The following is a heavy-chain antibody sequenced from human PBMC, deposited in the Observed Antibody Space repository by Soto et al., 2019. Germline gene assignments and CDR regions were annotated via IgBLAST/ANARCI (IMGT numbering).Heavy chain of an antibody. J-gene: IGHJ6*03. CDR2: IYWDDDK. CDR3: AHSKKYSSNFRLYYYYYMDV. Sequence: SGPTLVNPTQTLTLTCTFSGFSLSTSGVGVGWIRQPPGKALEWLALIYWDDDKRYSPSLKSRLTITKDTSKNQVVLTMTNMDTVDTATYYCAHSKKYSSNFRLYYYYYMDVWGKGTTVTVSS. D-gene: IGHD6-13*01. CDR1: GFSLSTSGVG. V-gene: IGHV2-5*02.